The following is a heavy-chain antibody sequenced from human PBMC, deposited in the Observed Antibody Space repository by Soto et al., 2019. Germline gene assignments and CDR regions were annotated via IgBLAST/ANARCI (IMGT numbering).Heavy chain of an antibody. CDR2: ISGSGGST. D-gene: IGHD2-15*01. CDR3: AKDVGDIVVVVAASH. CDR1: GFTFSNYA. V-gene: IGHV3-23*01. J-gene: IGHJ4*02. Sequence: EVQLLESGGGSVQPGGSLRLSCAASGFTFSNYAMGWVRQAPGEGLEWVSTISGSGGSTYYADSVKGRFTISRDNSKNTLYLQMNSLRAEDTAVYYCAKDVGDIVVVVAASHWAQGTLVTVSS.